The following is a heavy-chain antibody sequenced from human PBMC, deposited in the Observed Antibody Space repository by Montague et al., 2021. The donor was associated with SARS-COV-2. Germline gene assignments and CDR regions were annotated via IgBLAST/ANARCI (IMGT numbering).Heavy chain of an antibody. CDR3: ARERGPYYFDSSGYHNAFVI. D-gene: IGHD3-22*01. Sequence: SETLSLTCTVSGGSISSYYWSWIRQPAGKGLEWIGRLYTSGSTNXNPSLKSRVTISVDTSKNQFSLKLSSVTAADTAVYYCARERGPYYFDSSGYHNAFVIWGQGTMVTVPS. V-gene: IGHV4-4*07. J-gene: IGHJ3*02. CDR2: LYTSGST. CDR1: GGSISSYY.